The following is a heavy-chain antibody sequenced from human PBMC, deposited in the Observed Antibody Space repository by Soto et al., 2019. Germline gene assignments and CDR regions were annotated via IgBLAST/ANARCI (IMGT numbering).Heavy chain of an antibody. CDR3: PRDPYTLYFLDY. D-gene: IGHD2-2*02. Sequence: QVQLVESGGGVVQPGRSLRLSCAASGFPFSTYTLHWVRQAPGKGLEWVAVMSFDGNNKYYADSVKGRFTISRDNSKNTPYLQLNSLRAEDTAVYYCPRDPYTLYFLDYWGQGTLVTVSS. CDR1: GFPFSTYT. V-gene: IGHV3-30-3*01. J-gene: IGHJ4*02. CDR2: MSFDGNNK.